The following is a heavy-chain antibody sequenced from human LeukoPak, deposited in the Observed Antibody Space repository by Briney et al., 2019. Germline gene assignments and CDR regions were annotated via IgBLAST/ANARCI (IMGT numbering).Heavy chain of an antibody. CDR3: ARALQAYYLDY. Sequence: GGSLRLSCAASGFTLSGHYMSWIRQAPGKGLEWVSKIGSGGTTYYADSLKGRFTISRDNAKNSLYLQINSLRAEDTAVYYCARALQAYYLDYWGQGTLVTVSS. CDR1: GFTLSGHY. CDR2: IGSGGTT. V-gene: IGHV3-11*01. J-gene: IGHJ4*02.